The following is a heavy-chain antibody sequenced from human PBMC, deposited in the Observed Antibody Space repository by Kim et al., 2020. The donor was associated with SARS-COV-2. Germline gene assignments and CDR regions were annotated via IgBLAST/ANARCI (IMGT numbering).Heavy chain of an antibody. D-gene: IGHD3-10*01. CDR3: ARAAHPYYYGSGIDY. Sequence: DSVKGRFTISRDHAKNTLYLQMNSLRAEDTAVYYCARAAHPYYYGSGIDYWGQGTLVTVSS. J-gene: IGHJ4*02. V-gene: IGHV3-74*01.